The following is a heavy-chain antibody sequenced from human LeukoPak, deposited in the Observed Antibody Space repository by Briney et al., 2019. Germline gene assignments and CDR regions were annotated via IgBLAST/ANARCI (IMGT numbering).Heavy chain of an antibody. D-gene: IGHD3-10*01. Sequence: KPGGSLRLSCAASGFTFSSYAMTWVRQAPGKGLEWLGRIRSKTDGGTTDYAAPVKGRFTISRDDSKSTLYLQMNSLKTEDTAVYSCGFGIAVGPFGYWGQGTLVTVSS. V-gene: IGHV3-15*01. CDR2: IRSKTDGGTT. J-gene: IGHJ4*02. CDR3: GFGIAVGPFGY. CDR1: GFTFSSYA.